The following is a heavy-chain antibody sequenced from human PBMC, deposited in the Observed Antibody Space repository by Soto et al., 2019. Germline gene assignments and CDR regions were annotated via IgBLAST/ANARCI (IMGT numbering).Heavy chain of an antibody. CDR2: IYYSGST. Sequence: PSETLSLTCTVSGGSISSYYWGWIRQPPGKGLEWIGYIYYSGSTNYNPSLKSRVTISVDTSKNQFSLKLSSVTAADTAVYYCARDKGSGSYGPRWDYGMDVWVQGTTVTVSS. CDR1: GGSISSYY. J-gene: IGHJ6*02. CDR3: ARDKGSGSYGPRWDYGMDV. V-gene: IGHV4-59*01. D-gene: IGHD1-26*01.